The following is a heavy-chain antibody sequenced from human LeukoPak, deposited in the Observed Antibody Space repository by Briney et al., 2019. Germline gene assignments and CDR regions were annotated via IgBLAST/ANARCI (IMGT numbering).Heavy chain of an antibody. V-gene: IGHV3-30*02. D-gene: IGHD3-9*01. J-gene: IGHJ6*03. Sequence: GGSLRLSCAASGFTFSSYGMHWVRQAPGKGLEWVAFIRYDGSNKYYADSVKGRFTISRDNSKNTLYLQMNSLRAEDTAVYYCAKVGDILPRYYYYMDVWGKGTTVTISS. CDR2: IRYDGSNK. CDR3: AKVGDILPRYYYYMDV. CDR1: GFTFSSYG.